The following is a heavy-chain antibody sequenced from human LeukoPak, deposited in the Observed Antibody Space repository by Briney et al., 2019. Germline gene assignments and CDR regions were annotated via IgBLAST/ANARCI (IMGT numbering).Heavy chain of an antibody. D-gene: IGHD3-16*02. CDR1: GGSFSGYY. J-gene: IGHJ4*02. V-gene: IGHV4-59*01. CDR3: ARYVWGSYPTFEDY. Sequence: SETLPLTCAVYGGSFSGYYWSWIRQPPGKGLEWIGYVYYSGSINYNPSLKSRVTISVDTSKNQVSLKLTSVTAADTAVYYCARYVWGSYPTFEDYWGQGTLVTVSS. CDR2: VYYSGSI.